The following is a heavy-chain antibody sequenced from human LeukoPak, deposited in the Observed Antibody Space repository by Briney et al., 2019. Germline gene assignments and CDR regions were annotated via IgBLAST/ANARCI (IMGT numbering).Heavy chain of an antibody. CDR3: ARDPYCSRISCYTGWFDP. V-gene: IGHV4-4*07. Sequence: SETLSLTCTVSGGSISSYYWSWIRRPAGKGLEWIWRIYTSGSTNYNPSLKSRVTKSVDTSKNQFSLKLSSVTAADTAVYYCARDPYCSRISCYTGWFDPWCQGTLVTVSS. CDR2: IYTSGST. D-gene: IGHD2-2*02. CDR1: GGSISSYY. J-gene: IGHJ5*02.